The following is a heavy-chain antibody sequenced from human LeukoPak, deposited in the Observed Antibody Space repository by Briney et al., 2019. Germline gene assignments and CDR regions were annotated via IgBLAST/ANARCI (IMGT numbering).Heavy chain of an antibody. Sequence: PGGSLRLSCAASGFTFSSYAMHWVRQALGKGLEYVSAISSNGGSTYYADSVKGRFTISRDNSKNTLYLQMNSLRAEDTAVYYCAKDSTPPYSSGLVGDMGFDYWGQGTLVTVSS. D-gene: IGHD6-19*01. CDR1: GFTFSSYA. CDR2: ISSNGGST. J-gene: IGHJ4*02. CDR3: AKDSTPPYSSGLVGDMGFDY. V-gene: IGHV3-64*04.